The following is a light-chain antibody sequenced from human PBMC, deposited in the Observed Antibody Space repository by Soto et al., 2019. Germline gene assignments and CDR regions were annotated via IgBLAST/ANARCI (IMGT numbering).Light chain of an antibody. J-gene: IGKJ2*01. CDR2: GAS. Sequence: EIVMTQSPATLSVSPGERATLSCRASHSVSSHLAWYQQKPGQAPRLLIYGASTRVTGIPARFSGSGSGTEFTLTISSRQSEDFAVYYCQQYSNWPPHTFGQGTKLEIK. V-gene: IGKV3-15*01. CDR3: QQYSNWPPHT. CDR1: HSVSSH.